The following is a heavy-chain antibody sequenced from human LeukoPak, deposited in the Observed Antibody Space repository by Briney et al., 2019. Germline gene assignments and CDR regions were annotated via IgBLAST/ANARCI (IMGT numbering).Heavy chain of an antibody. J-gene: IGHJ6*03. Sequence: GGSLRLSCAASGFTFSSYAMSWVRQAPGKGLEWVSAISGSGGSTYYADSVKGRFTISRDNSKNTLYLQMNSLRAEDTAVYYCAHQGGATGYYYYYMDVWGKGTTVTVSS. CDR2: ISGSGGST. D-gene: IGHD1-26*01. V-gene: IGHV3-23*01. CDR3: AHQGGATGYYYYYMDV. CDR1: GFTFSSYA.